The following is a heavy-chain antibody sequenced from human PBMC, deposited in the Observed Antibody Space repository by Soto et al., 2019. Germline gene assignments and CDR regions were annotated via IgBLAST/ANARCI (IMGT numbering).Heavy chain of an antibody. Sequence: PGESLKISCKGSGYSFTSYWISWVRQMPGKGLEWMGRIDPSDSYTNYSPSFQGHVTISADKSISTAYLQWSSLKASDTAMYYCARQGFGIAARAYNWFDPRGQGTLVTVSS. D-gene: IGHD6-6*01. CDR1: GYSFTSYW. CDR3: ARQGFGIAARAYNWFDP. V-gene: IGHV5-10-1*01. J-gene: IGHJ5*02. CDR2: IDPSDSYT.